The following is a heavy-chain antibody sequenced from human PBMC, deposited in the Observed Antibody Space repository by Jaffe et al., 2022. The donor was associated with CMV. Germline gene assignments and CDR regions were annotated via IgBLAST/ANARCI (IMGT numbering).Heavy chain of an antibody. CDR2: IYYSGST. D-gene: IGHD3-16*02. V-gene: IGHV4-61*01. Sequence: QVQLQESGPGLVKPSETLSLTCTVSGGSVSSGSYYWSWIRQPPGKGLEWIGYIYYSGSTNYNPSLKSRVTISVDTSKNQFSLKLSSVTAADTAVYYCARCPYYDYVWGSYRWEGYYFDYWGQGTLVTVSS. CDR3: ARCPYYDYVWGSYRWEGYYFDY. J-gene: IGHJ4*02. CDR1: GGSVSSGSYY.